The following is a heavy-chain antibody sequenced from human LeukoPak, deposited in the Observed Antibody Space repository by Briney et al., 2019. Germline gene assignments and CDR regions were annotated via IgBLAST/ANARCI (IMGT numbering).Heavy chain of an antibody. D-gene: IGHD3-3*01. CDR1: GFTFSSYA. Sequence: GGSLRLSCAASGFTFSSYAMSWVRQAPGKGLEWVSAISGSGGSTYYADSVKGRLTISRDNSKNTLYLQMNSLRAEDTAVYYCAKGPYYDFWSGSRSYWYFDLWGRGTLVTVSS. V-gene: IGHV3-23*01. CDR3: AKGPYYDFWSGSRSYWYFDL. J-gene: IGHJ2*01. CDR2: ISGSGGST.